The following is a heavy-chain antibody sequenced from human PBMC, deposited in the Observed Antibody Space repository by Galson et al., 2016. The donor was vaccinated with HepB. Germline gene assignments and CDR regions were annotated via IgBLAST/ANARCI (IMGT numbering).Heavy chain of an antibody. D-gene: IGHD3-10*01. V-gene: IGHV1-8*02. J-gene: IGHJ6*02. CDR2: VNPDSGNR. Sequence: SVKVSCKAAGYTFINYDINCVRQAPGQGLECLGWVNPDSGNRGDPQKFQGRVTMTTDRSIGTAYMELSSLRSDDTAVYYCTRTKVRGNPAMDVWGQGTTVTVSS. CDR1: GYTFINYD. CDR3: TRTKVRGNPAMDV.